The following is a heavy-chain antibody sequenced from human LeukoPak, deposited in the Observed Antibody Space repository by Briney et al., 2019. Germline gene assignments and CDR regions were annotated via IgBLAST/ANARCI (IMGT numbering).Heavy chain of an antibody. CDR3: ARLSGHSYGPVDY. V-gene: IGHV4-39*01. J-gene: IGHJ4*02. D-gene: IGHD5-18*01. Sequence: SETLSLTCTVSGGSMNINNYYWAWIRQPPGKGLEWLGRIYFTGTTYYNPSLNHRVTISVDTSQNQFSLRLSSVTAADTAMYYCARLSGHSYGPVDYWGQTTLVTVYS. CDR2: IYFTGTT. CDR1: GGSMNINNYY.